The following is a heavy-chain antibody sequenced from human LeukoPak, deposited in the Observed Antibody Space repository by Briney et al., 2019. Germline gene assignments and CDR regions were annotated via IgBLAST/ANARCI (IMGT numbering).Heavy chain of an antibody. V-gene: IGHV1-46*01. J-gene: IGHJ4*02. CDR2: INPRGGSA. CDR1: GYTFTSFF. CDR3: ARDYHGSGSLTTFDS. Sequence: ASVKVSCTASGYTFTSFFMHWVRQAPGQGLEWMGIINPRGGSATSAQRFQGRLTVTRDTSTSTVYTELSSLTSEDTAVYYCARDYHGSGSLTTFDSWGQGTLVTVSS. D-gene: IGHD3-10*01.